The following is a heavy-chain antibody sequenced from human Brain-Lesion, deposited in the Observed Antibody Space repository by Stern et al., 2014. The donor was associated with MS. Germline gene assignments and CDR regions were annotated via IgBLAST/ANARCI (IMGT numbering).Heavy chain of an antibody. CDR1: GFTFSNYW. Sequence: EVQLVESGGGFVQRGGSLRLSQAAPGFTFSNYWMHWVRQAPGKGLVWVSRVNNDGRRTSYADSVKGRFTMSRDNAKNTLYLQMNSLRVEDTAIYYCARGERWFDSWGQGTLVTVSS. CDR2: VNNDGRRT. J-gene: IGHJ5*01. V-gene: IGHV3-74*02. CDR3: ARGERWFDS. D-gene: IGHD3-10*01.